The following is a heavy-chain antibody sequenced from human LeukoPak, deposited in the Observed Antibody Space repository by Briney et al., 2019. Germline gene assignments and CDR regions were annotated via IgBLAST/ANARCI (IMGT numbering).Heavy chain of an antibody. D-gene: IGHD2-15*01. CDR3: ARHGRVGLLYNWFDP. Sequence: GESLKIPCKGSGHSFTSYWIGWVRQMPGKGLEWMGIIYPGDSDTRYSPSFQGQVTISADKSISTAYLQWSSLKASDTAMYYCARHGRVGLLYNWFDPWGQGTLVTVSS. CDR1: GHSFTSYW. CDR2: IYPGDSDT. J-gene: IGHJ5*02. V-gene: IGHV5-51*01.